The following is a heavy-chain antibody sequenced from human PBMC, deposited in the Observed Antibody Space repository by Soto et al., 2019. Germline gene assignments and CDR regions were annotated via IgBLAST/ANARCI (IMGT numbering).Heavy chain of an antibody. CDR3: AKHVRYYDYVWGSYRYKPNAAYFDY. D-gene: IGHD3-16*02. CDR1: GYSFTSYW. CDR2: IYPGDSDT. Sequence: RGESLKISCKGSGYSFTSYWIGWVRQMPGKGLEWMGIIYPGDSDTRYSPSFQGQVTISADKSISTAYLQWSSLKASDTAMYYCAKHVRYYDYVWGSYRYKPNAAYFDYWGQGTLVTVSS. J-gene: IGHJ4*02. V-gene: IGHV5-51*01.